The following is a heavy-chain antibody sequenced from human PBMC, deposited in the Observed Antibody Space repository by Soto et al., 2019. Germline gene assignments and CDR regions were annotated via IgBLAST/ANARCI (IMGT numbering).Heavy chain of an antibody. CDR2: IIGSGGST. J-gene: IGHJ4*02. D-gene: IGHD2-15*01. V-gene: IGHV3-23*01. CDR3: AKSCGSCPFDY. Sequence: GGSLRLSCAASGFTFSSYAMSWVRQAPGKGLEWVSAIIGSGGSTNYADSVKGRFTISRGNSKNTLYLQMNSLRAEDTAVYYCAKSCGSCPFDYWGQGTLVTVSS. CDR1: GFTFSSYA.